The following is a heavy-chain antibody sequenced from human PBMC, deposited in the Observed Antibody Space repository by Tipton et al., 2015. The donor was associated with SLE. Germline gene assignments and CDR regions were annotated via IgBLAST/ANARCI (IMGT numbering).Heavy chain of an antibody. J-gene: IGHJ4*02. CDR2: IYTSGST. CDR1: GGSISSYY. V-gene: IGHV4-4*07. CDR3: ARENDYGDYVIDY. D-gene: IGHD4-17*01. Sequence: LRLSCTVSGGSISSYYWSWIRQPAGKGLEWIGRIYTSGSTNYNPSLKSRVTMSVDTSKNQFSLKLSSVTAADTAVYYCARENDYGDYVIDYWGQGTLVTVSS.